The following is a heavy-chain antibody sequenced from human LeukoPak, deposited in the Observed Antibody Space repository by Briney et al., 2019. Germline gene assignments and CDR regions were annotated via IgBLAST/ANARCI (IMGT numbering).Heavy chain of an antibody. D-gene: IGHD1-1*01. J-gene: IGHJ4*02. CDR2: INPSSGST. V-gene: IGHV1-46*01. CDR1: GYTFTSYY. Sequence: ASVKVSCKASGYTFTSYYMHWVRQAPGQGLEWMGIINPSSGSTTYAQKFQGRVTMIRDMSTNTVYMELSSLRSEDTAVYYCARGRPETWKPTWSEKYYFDYWGQGTLVTVSS. CDR3: ARGRPETWKPTWSEKYYFDY.